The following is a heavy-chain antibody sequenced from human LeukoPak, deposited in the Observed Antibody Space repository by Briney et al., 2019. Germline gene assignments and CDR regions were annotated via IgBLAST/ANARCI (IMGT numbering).Heavy chain of an antibody. Sequence: GGSLRLSCAASGFTFSSYWMSWVRQAPGKGLEWAANIKQDGSEKYYVDSVKGRFTISRDNAKNSLYLQMNSLRAEDTAVYYCARAVDPYYFDYWGQGTLVTVSS. J-gene: IGHJ4*02. CDR3: ARAVDPYYFDY. CDR2: IKQDGSEK. CDR1: GFTFSSYW. V-gene: IGHV3-7*03. D-gene: IGHD2-21*01.